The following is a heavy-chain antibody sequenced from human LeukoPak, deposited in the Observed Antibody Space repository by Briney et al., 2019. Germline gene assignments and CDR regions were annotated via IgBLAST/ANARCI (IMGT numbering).Heavy chain of an antibody. CDR2: IYYSGST. D-gene: IGHD3-10*01. CDR1: GGSISSYY. CDR3: ARHSEAYASGRRYYYYGMDV. J-gene: IGHJ6*02. V-gene: IGHV4-59*08. Sequence: SETLSLTCTVSGGSISSYYWSWIRQPPGKGLEWIGYIYYSGSTNYNPSLKSRVTISVGTSKNQFSLKLSSVTAADTAVYYCARHSEAYASGRRYYYYGMDVWGQGTTVTVSS.